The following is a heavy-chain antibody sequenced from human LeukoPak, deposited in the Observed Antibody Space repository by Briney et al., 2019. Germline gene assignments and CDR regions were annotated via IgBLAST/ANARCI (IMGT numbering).Heavy chain of an antibody. Sequence: GGSLRLSCAASGFTFSSYAMSWVRQAPGKGLEWVSAISGSGGSTYYADSVKGRFTISRDNSKNTLYLQMNSLKTEDTAVYYCTTTSNDYGDYSDYWGQGTLVTVSS. D-gene: IGHD4-17*01. CDR2: ISGSGGST. J-gene: IGHJ4*02. V-gene: IGHV3-23*01. CDR3: TTTSNDYGDYSDY. CDR1: GFTFSSYA.